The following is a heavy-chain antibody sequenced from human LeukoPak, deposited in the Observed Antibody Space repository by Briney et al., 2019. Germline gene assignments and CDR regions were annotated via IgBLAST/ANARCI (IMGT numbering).Heavy chain of an antibody. J-gene: IGHJ4*02. CDR2: ISYDGSNK. CDR1: GFTFSSYA. CDR3: ARALLWFGEFPGGDY. Sequence: PGGSLRLSCAASGFTFSSYAMHWVRKAPGKGLEGVAVISYDGSNKYYADSVKGRFTISRDNSKNTLYLQMNSLRAEDTAVYYCARALLWFGEFPGGDYWGQGTLVTVSS. D-gene: IGHD3-10*01. V-gene: IGHV3-30*04.